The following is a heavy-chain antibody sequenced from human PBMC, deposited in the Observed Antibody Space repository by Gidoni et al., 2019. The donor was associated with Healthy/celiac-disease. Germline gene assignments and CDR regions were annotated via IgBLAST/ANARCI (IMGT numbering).Heavy chain of an antibody. D-gene: IGHD4-17*01. CDR1: GFNFSSYW. V-gene: IGHV3-7*01. J-gene: IGHJ5*02. Sequence: EVQLVESGGGLVQPGGSLRLSCAASGFNFSSYWMSWVRQAPGKGLEWVANIKQDGSEKYYVDSVKGRFTISRDNAKNSLYLQMNSLRAEDTAVYYCARDRSPHGDNLFDPWGQGTLVTVSS. CDR3: ARDRSPHGDNLFDP. CDR2: IKQDGSEK.